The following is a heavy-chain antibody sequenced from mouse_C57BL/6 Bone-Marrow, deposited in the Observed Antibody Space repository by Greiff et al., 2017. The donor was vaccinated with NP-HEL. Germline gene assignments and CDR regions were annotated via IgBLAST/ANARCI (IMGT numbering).Heavy chain of an antibody. J-gene: IGHJ1*03. CDR3: AGVSYDYDWYFDV. V-gene: IGHV12-3*01. D-gene: IGHD2-4*01. CDR2: ITHSGET. Sequence: VKLMESGPGLVKPSQSLFLTCSITGFPITSGYYWIWIRQSPGKPLEWMGYITHSGETFYNPSLQSPISITRETSKNQFFLQLNSVTTEDTAMYYCAGVSYDYDWYFDVWGTGTTVTVSS. CDR1: GFPITSGYY.